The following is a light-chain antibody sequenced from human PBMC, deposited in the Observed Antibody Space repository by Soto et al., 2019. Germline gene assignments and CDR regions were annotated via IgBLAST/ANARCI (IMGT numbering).Light chain of an antibody. Sequence: QSALTQSASVSGSSGQSITISCTGTSSDVGGHNYVSWYQQYPGKAPKLLIYQVTNRPSGVSNRFSGSKSGNTASLTISGLQAEDEADYYCSSYTNSRIWVFGGGTKLTVL. J-gene: IGLJ3*02. CDR2: QVT. CDR3: SSYTNSRIWV. V-gene: IGLV2-14*01. CDR1: SSDVGGHNY.